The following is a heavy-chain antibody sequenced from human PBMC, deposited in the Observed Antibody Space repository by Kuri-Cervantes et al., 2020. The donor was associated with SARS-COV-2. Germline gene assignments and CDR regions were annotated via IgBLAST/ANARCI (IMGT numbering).Heavy chain of an antibody. V-gene: IGHV3-11*04. CDR2: ISSSGSTI. CDR1: GFTFSDYY. CDR3: ARDLDPAGVHVIDY. J-gene: IGHJ4*02. D-gene: IGHD3/OR15-3a*01. Sequence: GGSLRLSCAASGFTFSDYYMSWIRQAPGKGLEWVSYISSSGSTIYYADPVKGRFTISRDNAKNSLYLQMNSLRAEDTAVYYCARDLDPAGVHVIDYWGQGTLVTVSS.